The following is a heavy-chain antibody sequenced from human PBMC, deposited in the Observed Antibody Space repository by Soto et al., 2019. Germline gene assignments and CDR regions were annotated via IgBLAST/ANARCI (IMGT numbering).Heavy chain of an antibody. D-gene: IGHD3-10*02. CDR2: MSSSSRYT. J-gene: IGHJ4*02. Sequence: QVQLVESGGGLVKPGGSLRLSCAASGFTFSDYYMSWIRQAAGKGLEWVSYMSSSSRYTNYAESVKGRFTISRDNAKNSLYLHMNSLRAEDSAVYYCARDSVYYVDYELNYFYYLGQGTLVTVSS. CDR1: GFTFSDYY. V-gene: IGHV3-11*05. CDR3: ARDSVYYVDYELNYFYY.